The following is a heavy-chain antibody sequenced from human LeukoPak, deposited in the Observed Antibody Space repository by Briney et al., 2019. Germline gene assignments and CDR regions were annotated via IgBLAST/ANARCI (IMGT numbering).Heavy chain of an antibody. V-gene: IGHV1-8*01. D-gene: IGHD2-8*01. J-gene: IGHJ4*02. CDR1: GYTFTSYD. CDR3: ARFYCTNGVCYNFDY. CDR2: MNPNSGNT. Sequence: ASVKVSCKASGYTFTSYDINWVRQATGQGLEWMGWMNPNSGNTGYAQKFQGRVTMTRNTSISTAYMELSSLRSEDTAVYDCARFYCTNGVCYNFDYWGQGTLVTVSS.